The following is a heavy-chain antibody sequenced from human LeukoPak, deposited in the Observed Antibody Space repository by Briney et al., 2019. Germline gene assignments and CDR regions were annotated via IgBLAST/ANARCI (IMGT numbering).Heavy chain of an antibody. J-gene: IGHJ4*02. V-gene: IGHV3-23*01. CDR2: ISGSGGST. CDR3: AKDQIRGFGFDY. D-gene: IGHD3-10*01. Sequence: GGSLRLSCAASGFTFSSYAMSWVRQAPGKGLKWVSAISGSGGSTYYADSVKGRFTISRDNSKNTLYLQMNSLRAEDTAVYYCAKDQIRGFGFDYWGQGTLVTVSS. CDR1: GFTFSSYA.